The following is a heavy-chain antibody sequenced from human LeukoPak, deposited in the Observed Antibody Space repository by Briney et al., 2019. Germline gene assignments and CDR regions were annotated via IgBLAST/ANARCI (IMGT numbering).Heavy chain of an antibody. V-gene: IGHV1-69*05. CDR3: ARVQMATSYYFDY. CDR1: GGTFSSYA. CDR2: IIPIFGTA. Sequence: SVKVSCKASGGTFSSYAISWVRQAPGQGLEWMGGIIPIFGTANYAQKFQGRVTITTDESTSTAYMELSSLRSEDTAVYYCARVQMATSYYFDYWGQGTLVTVSS. D-gene: IGHD5-24*01. J-gene: IGHJ4*02.